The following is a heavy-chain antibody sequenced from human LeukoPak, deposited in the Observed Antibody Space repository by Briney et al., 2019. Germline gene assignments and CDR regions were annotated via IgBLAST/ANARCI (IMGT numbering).Heavy chain of an antibody. J-gene: IGHJ5*02. V-gene: IGHV3-30*01. D-gene: IGHD2-2*02. Sequence: PGGSLRLSCAASGFTFSSYAMHWVRQAPGKGLEWVAVISYDGSNKYYADSVKGRFTISRDNSKNTLYLQMNSLRAEDTAGYYCSEGIVPAGIGSYSYGANWFDPWGQGTLVTVSS. CDR1: GFTFSSYA. CDR2: ISYDGSNK. CDR3: SEGIVPAGIGSYSYGANWFDP.